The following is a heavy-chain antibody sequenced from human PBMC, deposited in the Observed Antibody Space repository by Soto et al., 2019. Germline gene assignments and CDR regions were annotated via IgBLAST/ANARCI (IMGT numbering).Heavy chain of an antibody. CDR2: IYYSGST. D-gene: IGHD6-19*01. V-gene: IGHV4-39*01. CDR1: GGSISSGDYY. Sequence: SETLSLTCTVSGGSISSGDYYCSWIRQPPGKGLEWIGSIYYSGSTYYNPSLKSRVTISVDTSKNQFSLKLSSVTAADTAVYYCACLGYSSGWEILGRGYYYGMDVWGQGTTVTVSS. J-gene: IGHJ6*02. CDR3: ACLGYSSGWEILGRGYYYGMDV.